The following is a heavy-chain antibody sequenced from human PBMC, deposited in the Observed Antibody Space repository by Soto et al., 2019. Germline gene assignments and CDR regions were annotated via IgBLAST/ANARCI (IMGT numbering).Heavy chain of an antibody. Sequence: EVQLVESGAGLVQPGGSLRLSCAVSGFTFSSHWMSWVRQAPGEGLEWVANIKHDGSEKYYVDSVKGRFTISRDNAKNSLYLQMNSLRAEDTAVYYCARSVAASGDYWGQGTLVTVSS. CDR3: ARSVAASGDY. J-gene: IGHJ4*02. V-gene: IGHV3-7*04. CDR1: GFTFSSHW. CDR2: IKHDGSEK. D-gene: IGHD6-13*01.